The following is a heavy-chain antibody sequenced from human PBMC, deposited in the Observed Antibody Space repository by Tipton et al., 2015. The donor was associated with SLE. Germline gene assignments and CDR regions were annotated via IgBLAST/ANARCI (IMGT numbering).Heavy chain of an antibody. D-gene: IGHD2/OR15-2a*01. CDR2: IYSGGST. J-gene: IGHJ5*02. CDR1: GFTVSSNY. CDR3: ARWASDYFGWFDP. V-gene: IGHV3-66*01. Sequence: SLRLSCAASGFTVSSNYMSWVRQAPGKGLEWVSVIYSGGSTYYADSVKGRFTISRDNAKNSLYLQMNSLRAEDTAVYYCARWASDYFGWFDPWGQGTLVTVSS.